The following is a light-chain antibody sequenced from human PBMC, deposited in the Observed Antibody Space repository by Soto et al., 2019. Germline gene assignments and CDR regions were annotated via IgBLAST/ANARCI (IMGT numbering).Light chain of an antibody. CDR2: DVN. V-gene: IGLV2-14*03. J-gene: IGLJ1*01. CDR1: TTDVDGYDY. Sequence: QSVLTQPASVSGSPGQSITISCTGATTDVDGYDYVSWYQQHPGQAPKLMIFDVNNRPSGVSGRFSGSKSGDTASLTISGLQAEDDGDYYCTSCTGSAPFYVFGSGTKVTVL. CDR3: TSCTGSAPFYV.